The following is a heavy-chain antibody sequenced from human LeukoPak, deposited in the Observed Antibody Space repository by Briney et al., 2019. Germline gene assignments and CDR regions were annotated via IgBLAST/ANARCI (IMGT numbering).Heavy chain of an antibody. CDR3: AREGWGIAAANSWFDP. D-gene: IGHD6-13*01. CDR1: GYTFTSYG. Sequence: GASVKVSCKASGYTFTSYGISWVRQAPGQGLEWMGWISAYNGNTNYAQKLRGRVTMTTDTSTSTAYMELRSLRSDDTAVYYCAREGWGIAAANSWFDPWGQGTLVTVSS. J-gene: IGHJ5*02. V-gene: IGHV1-18*04. CDR2: ISAYNGNT.